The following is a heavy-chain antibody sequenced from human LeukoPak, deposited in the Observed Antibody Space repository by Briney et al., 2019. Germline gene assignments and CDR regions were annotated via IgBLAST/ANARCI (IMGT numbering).Heavy chain of an antibody. J-gene: IGHJ4*02. CDR1: GYTFTGYY. Sequence: ASVKVPCKASGYTFTGYYMHWVRQAPGQGLEWMGRINPNSGGTNYAQKFQGRVTMTRDTSISTAYMELSRLRSDDTAVYYCARVLKAVAGENDYWGQGTLVTVSS. V-gene: IGHV1-2*06. CDR3: ARVLKAVAGENDY. CDR2: INPNSGGT. D-gene: IGHD6-19*01.